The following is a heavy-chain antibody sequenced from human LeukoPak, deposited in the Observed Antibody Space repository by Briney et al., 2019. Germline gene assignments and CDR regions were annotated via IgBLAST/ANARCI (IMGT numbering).Heavy chain of an antibody. Sequence: ASVKVSCKASGYTFTGYYMHWVRQAPGQGLEWMGSINPNSGGTNYAQKFQGRVTMTTDTSMSTAYMELSSLRSEDTAVYYCARDVAGNWFDPWGQGTLVTVSS. J-gene: IGHJ5*02. V-gene: IGHV1-2*02. CDR1: GYTFTGYY. CDR2: INPNSGGT. CDR3: ARDVAGNWFDP.